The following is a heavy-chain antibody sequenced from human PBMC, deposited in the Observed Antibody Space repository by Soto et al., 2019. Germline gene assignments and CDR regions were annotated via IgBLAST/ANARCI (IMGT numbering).Heavy chain of an antibody. V-gene: IGHV1-3*01. J-gene: IGHJ4*02. D-gene: IGHD3-22*01. Sequence: ASVKVSCKASGYIFTNYAMHWVRQAPGQRLEWMGWIDPQNGNTKYSQKLQGRVAITRDTSATTVYMELNSLRSEDTAVYYCARDVRRESTGYFGHWGQGTLVTASS. CDR1: GYIFTNYA. CDR3: ARDVRRESTGYFGH. CDR2: IDPQNGNT.